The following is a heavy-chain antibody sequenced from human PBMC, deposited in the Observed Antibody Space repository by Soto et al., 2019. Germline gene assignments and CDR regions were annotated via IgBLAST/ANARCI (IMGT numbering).Heavy chain of an antibody. J-gene: IGHJ4*02. CDR3: ARSPRSSPYFDY. CDR2: IYPGDSET. Sequence: GESLKISCQCSGYTFSNFWIAWVRQLPGNGLEYMGIIYPGDSETSYSPSFHGKVTISADRSIGTAYLQWSSLEASDSAFYFCARSPRSSPYFDYWGQGALVTVPQ. CDR1: GYTFSNFW. V-gene: IGHV5-51*01. D-gene: IGHD6-13*01.